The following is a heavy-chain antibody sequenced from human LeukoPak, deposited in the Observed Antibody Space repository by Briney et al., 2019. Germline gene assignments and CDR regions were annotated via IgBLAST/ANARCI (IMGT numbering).Heavy chain of an antibody. CDR3: ARVVSYYGSSYRLLDL. CDR2: IWFDGSNK. V-gene: IGHV3-33*01. J-gene: IGHJ2*01. Sequence: PGRSLRLSCGASGFIFSTYGMHWVRQAPGKGLEGVALIWFDGSNKHYADSVKGRFTISRDNSKNTMYLQMDSLRAEDTAVYYCARVVSYYGSSYRLLDLWGRGTLVTVSS. CDR1: GFIFSTYG. D-gene: IGHD3-10*01.